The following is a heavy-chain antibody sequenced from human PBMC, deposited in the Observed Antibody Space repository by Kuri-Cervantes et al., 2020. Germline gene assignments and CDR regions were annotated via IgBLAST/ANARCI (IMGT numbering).Heavy chain of an antibody. CDR3: ASRVTGTTMDYYYYGMDV. D-gene: IGHD1-20*01. V-gene: IGHV1-69*02. Sequence: SVKVSCKASGGTFSSYTISWVRQAPGQGLEWMGRIIPILGIANYAQKFQGRVTMTRDTSTTTVYMEPSSLRSEDTAVYYCASRVTGTTMDYYYYGMDVWGQGTTVTVSS. CDR2: IIPILGIA. J-gene: IGHJ6*02. CDR1: GGTFSSYT.